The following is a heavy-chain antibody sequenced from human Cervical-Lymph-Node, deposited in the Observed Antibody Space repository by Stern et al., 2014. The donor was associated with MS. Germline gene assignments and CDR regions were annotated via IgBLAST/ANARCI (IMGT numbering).Heavy chain of an antibody. CDR2: IYSRGGT. Sequence: QLQLQESGPGLLTPSQTLSLSCTVSGDSVSTGNYFWSWIRQPAGKGLEWIGRIYSRGGTNYHPSLRGRAALSVDASNNKFPLRRASVTAADTAVYYCAAVLMDQYEYGEVDYWGPGTRVAVSS. CDR1: GDSVSTGNYF. J-gene: IGHJ4*02. CDR3: AAVLMDQYEYGEVDY. D-gene: IGHD3-10*01. V-gene: IGHV4-61*02.